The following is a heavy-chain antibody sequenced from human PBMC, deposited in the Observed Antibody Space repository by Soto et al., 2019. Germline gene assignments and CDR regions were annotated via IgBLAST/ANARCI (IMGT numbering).Heavy chain of an antibody. D-gene: IGHD6-19*01. CDR1: GDSISSYS. CDR3: ARNKDYSSGWYLDY. Sequence: PSETLSLTCTVSGDSISSYSWSWIRQPPGKGLEWIGNIHYNGNTKYSPSLKSRVTMSVDTSKNHFSLKLSSVTAADTAVYYCARNKDYSSGWYLDYWGQGTLVTVSS. J-gene: IGHJ4*02. CDR2: IHYNGNT. V-gene: IGHV4-59*12.